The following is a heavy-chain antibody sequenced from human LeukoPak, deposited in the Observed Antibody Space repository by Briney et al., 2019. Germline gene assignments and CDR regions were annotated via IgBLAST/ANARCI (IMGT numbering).Heavy chain of an antibody. CDR2: MNPNSGNT. Sequence: ASVKASCKASGYTFTSYDINWVRQAAGQGLEWMGWMNPNSGNTGFAQKFQGRVIMTRNTSISTAYMELSSLRSEDTAVYYCARGPGSYLDYWGQGTLVTVSS. J-gene: IGHJ4*02. D-gene: IGHD3-10*01. CDR3: ARGPGSYLDY. CDR1: GYTFTSYD. V-gene: IGHV1-8*01.